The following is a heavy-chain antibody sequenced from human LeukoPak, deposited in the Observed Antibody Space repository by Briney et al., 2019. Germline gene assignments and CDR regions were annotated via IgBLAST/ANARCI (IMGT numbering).Heavy chain of an antibody. J-gene: IGHJ4*02. CDR3: ARGAQIAVVTARLDY. CDR1: GGTFSSYA. D-gene: IGHD2-21*02. Sequence: GASVKVSCKASGGTFSSYAISWVRQAPGQGLEWMGGIIPIFGTANYAQKFQGRVTITADESTSTAYMELSSLRSEDTAVYYCARGAQIAVVTARLDYWGQGTLVTVSS. V-gene: IGHV1-69*13. CDR2: IIPIFGTA.